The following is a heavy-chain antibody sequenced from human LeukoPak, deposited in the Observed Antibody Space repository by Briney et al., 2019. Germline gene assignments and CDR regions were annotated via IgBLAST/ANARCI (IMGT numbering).Heavy chain of an antibody. Sequence: GASVKVSCKASGYTFTGYYMHWVRQAPGQGLEWMGWINPNSGGTNYAQKFQGRVTMIRDTSISTAYMELSRLRSDDTAVYYCARARYSSGRYFDYWGQGTLVTVSS. CDR1: GYTFTGYY. CDR3: ARARYSSGRYFDY. CDR2: INPNSGGT. V-gene: IGHV1-2*02. D-gene: IGHD6-19*01. J-gene: IGHJ4*02.